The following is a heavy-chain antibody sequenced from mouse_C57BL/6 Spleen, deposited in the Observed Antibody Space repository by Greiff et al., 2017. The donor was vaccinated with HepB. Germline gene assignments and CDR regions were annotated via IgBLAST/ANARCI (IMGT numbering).Heavy chain of an antibody. D-gene: IGHD2-3*01. CDR1: GFTFSSYA. J-gene: IGHJ2*01. CDR2: ISDGGSYT. CDR3: ARDYDGYYVDY. V-gene: IGHV5-4*01. Sequence: EVKLMESGGGLVKPGGSLKLSCAASGFTFSSYAMSWVRQTPEKRLEWVATISDGGSYTYYPDNVKGRFTISRDNAKNNLYLQMSHLKSEDTAMYYCARDYDGYYVDYWGQGTTLTVSS.